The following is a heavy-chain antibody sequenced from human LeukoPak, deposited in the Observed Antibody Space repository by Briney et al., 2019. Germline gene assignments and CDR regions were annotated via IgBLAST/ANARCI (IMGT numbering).Heavy chain of an antibody. CDR1: GFTFSSYA. Sequence: GGSLRLSCAASGFTFSSYAMSWVRQAPGKGLEWVSAISGSGGSTYYADSVKGRFTISRDNSKNTLYLQMNSLRAEDTAVYYSAKDIEGLYSSSWTYFDYWGQGTLVTVSS. J-gene: IGHJ4*02. D-gene: IGHD6-13*01. CDR2: ISGSGGST. V-gene: IGHV3-23*01. CDR3: AKDIEGLYSSSWTYFDY.